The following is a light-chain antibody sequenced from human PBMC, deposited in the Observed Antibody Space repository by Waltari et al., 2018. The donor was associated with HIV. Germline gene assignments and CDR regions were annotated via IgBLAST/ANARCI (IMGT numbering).Light chain of an antibody. V-gene: IGLV4-60*03. CDR3: ETWDISTWV. J-gene: IGLJ3*02. CDR2: VAAGGGVY. Sequence: HPVLTQPSSASASLGSSVKLTCTLSSGHSEHFILWHQPHPGKAPRYLMKVAAGGGVYNKGSGVPDRFSGSSSGADRYLTSSHLQPEDEADYYCETWDISTWVFGGGTKLTVL. CDR1: SGHSEHF.